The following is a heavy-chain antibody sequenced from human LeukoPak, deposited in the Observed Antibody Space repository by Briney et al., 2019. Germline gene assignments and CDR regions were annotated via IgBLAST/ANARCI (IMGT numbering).Heavy chain of an antibody. J-gene: IGHJ4*02. CDR2: INHSGST. CDR3: ASVRPGRAYFLGSWSFDY. D-gene: IGHD6-13*01. CDR1: GGSFGGYY. Sequence: SETLSLTCAVYGGSFGGYYWSWIRQPPGKGLEWIGEINHSGSTNYNPSLKSRVTISVDTSKNQFSLKLSSVTAADTAVYYCASVRPGRAYFLGSWSFDYWGQGTLVTVSS. V-gene: IGHV4-34*01.